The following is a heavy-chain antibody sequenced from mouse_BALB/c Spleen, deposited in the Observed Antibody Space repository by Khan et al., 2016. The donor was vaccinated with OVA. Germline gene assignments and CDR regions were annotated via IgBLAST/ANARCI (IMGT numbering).Heavy chain of an antibody. CDR2: INPRSGYT. V-gene: IGHV1-4*01. CDR1: GYTFTSNT. D-gene: IGHD2-14*01. Sequence: VQLLESGAELARPGASVKMSCEASGYTFTSNTMHWVKQRPGQGLEWIGYINPRSGYTNYNQKFKDKATLTADKSSSTAYMQLSSLTSEDSAVYYCARRTTGYAMDYWGQGTSVIVSS. J-gene: IGHJ4*01. CDR3: ARRTTGYAMDY.